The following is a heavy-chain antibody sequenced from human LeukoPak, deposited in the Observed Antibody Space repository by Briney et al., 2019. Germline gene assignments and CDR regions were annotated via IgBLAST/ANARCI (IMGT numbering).Heavy chain of an antibody. CDR2: ILYDGNNK. D-gene: IGHD5-18*01. V-gene: IGHV3-30-3*01. Sequence: GGSLRLSCVASGFTFSTYAMHWVRQAPGKGLEWVAVILYDGNNKYYADSVKGRFTIPRDNSKNTLYLQMNSLRAEDTAVYYCARGRKYSYGTYYYGLDVWGQGTTVTVCS. CDR3: ARGRKYSYGTYYYGLDV. J-gene: IGHJ6*02. CDR1: GFTFSTYA.